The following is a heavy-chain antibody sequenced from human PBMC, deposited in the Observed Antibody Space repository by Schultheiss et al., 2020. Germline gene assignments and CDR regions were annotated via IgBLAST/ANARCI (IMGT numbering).Heavy chain of an antibody. J-gene: IGHJ4*02. CDR3: ARADSGSYYFPFDY. V-gene: IGHV4-61*01. CDR1: GGSVSSGSYY. D-gene: IGHD1-26*01. CDR2: IYYSGST. Sequence: SETLSLTCTVSGGSVSSGSYYWSWIRQPPGKGLEWIGYIYYSGSTNYNPSLKSRVTISVDTSKNQFSLKLSSMTAADTAVYYCARADSGSYYFPFDYWGQGTLVTVSS.